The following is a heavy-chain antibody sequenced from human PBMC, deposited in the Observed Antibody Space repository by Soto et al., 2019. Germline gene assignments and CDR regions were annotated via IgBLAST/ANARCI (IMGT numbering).Heavy chain of an antibody. CDR1: GFTFSTYS. Sequence: EVQLVESGGGLVKPGGSLRLSCTASGFTFSTYSMNWVRQAPGKGLEWVSSIIMTGPYTYYADSVKGRFTISRDKAKNSLYQEKNSLRAQDTAVIYCVKDAAEASGLLEHWGQGILVTVSS. D-gene: IGHD2-8*02. CDR2: IIMTGPYT. J-gene: IGHJ1*01. V-gene: IGHV3-21*01. CDR3: VKDAAEASGLLEH.